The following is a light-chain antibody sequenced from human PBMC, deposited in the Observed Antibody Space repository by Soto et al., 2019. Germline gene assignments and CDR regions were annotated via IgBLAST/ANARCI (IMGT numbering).Light chain of an antibody. CDR1: QSVGSF. CDR2: DAS. Sequence: EIVLTQSPATLSLSPGERATLSCRASQSVGSFLACYQHKPGQAPRLLIYDASTRAPGIPARFSGSRSATDFTLTISSLEPEDFAVYYCHQRSNLWTFGQGTKVEIK. CDR3: HQRSNLWT. J-gene: IGKJ1*01. V-gene: IGKV3-11*01.